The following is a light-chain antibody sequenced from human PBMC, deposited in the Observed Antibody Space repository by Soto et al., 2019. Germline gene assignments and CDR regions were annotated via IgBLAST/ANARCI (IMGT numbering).Light chain of an antibody. Sequence: EIVMTQSPATLSVSPGERATLSCRASQSVSSNLAWYQQKPGQAPRLLIYGAATRAAGIPDRFSGGGSGTEFPLTISSLQSEDFAVYYCQHYNNWPPWTFGHWTQVEIK. V-gene: IGKV3-15*01. CDR1: QSVSSN. J-gene: IGKJ1*01. CDR2: GAA. CDR3: QHYNNWPPWT.